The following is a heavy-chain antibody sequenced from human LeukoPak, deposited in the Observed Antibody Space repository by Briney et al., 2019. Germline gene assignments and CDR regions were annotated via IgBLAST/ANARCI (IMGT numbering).Heavy chain of an antibody. Sequence: SETLSLTCTVSGGSISTYYWSWIRQPPGKGLEWIGNIYYSGSTNYNPSLKSRVTISVDTSKNQFSLKLSSVTAADTAVYYCARAPSSQIAVAVDAFDIWGQGTMVTVSS. J-gene: IGHJ3*02. CDR3: ARAPSSQIAVAVDAFDI. V-gene: IGHV4-59*01. CDR2: IYYSGST. CDR1: GGSISTYY. D-gene: IGHD6-19*01.